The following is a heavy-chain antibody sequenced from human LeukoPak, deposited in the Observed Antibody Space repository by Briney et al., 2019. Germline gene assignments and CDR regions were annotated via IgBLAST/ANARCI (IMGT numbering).Heavy chain of an antibody. CDR3: TRGAPISYYYDSSGYYYY. D-gene: IGHD3-22*01. V-gene: IGHV1-8*01. CDR1: GYTFTSYD. Sequence: ASVKVSCKASGYTFTSYDINWVRQATGQGLEWMGWMNPNSGNTGYAQKFQGRVTMTRNTSISTAYMELSSLRSEDTAVYYCTRGAPISYYYDSSGYYYYWGQGTLVTVSS. CDR2: MNPNSGNT. J-gene: IGHJ4*02.